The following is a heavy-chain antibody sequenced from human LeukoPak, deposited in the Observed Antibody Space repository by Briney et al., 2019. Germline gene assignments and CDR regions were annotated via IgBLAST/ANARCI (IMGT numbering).Heavy chain of an antibody. CDR2: IYTTGST. J-gene: IGHJ3*01. CDR1: DGSMISYH. D-gene: IGHD3-10*02. CDR3: ARAERTVNVFDS. V-gene: IGHV4-4*07. Sequence: SSETLSLTCSVSDGSMISYHWSWIRQPAGKGLEWIGRIYTTGSTDCNPSLMSRVTMSVDTSKNQFSLKLRSVTAADTAVYYCARAERTVNVFDSWGQGTIVTVSS.